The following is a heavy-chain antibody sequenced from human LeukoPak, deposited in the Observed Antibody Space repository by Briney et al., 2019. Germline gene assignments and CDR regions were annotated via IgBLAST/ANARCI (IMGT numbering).Heavy chain of an antibody. D-gene: IGHD3-16*01. CDR3: VTVGRAVRGGC. CDR2: ISSGGSAI. CDR1: GFTFSSYE. Sequence: PGGSLRLSCAASGFTFSSYEMIWVRQAPGKGLEWVSYISSGGSAIYYTDSVKGRFTISRDNAKSSLYLQMNSLRAEDTAVYFCVTVGRAVRGGCWGQGTLVTVSS. V-gene: IGHV3-48*03. J-gene: IGHJ4*02.